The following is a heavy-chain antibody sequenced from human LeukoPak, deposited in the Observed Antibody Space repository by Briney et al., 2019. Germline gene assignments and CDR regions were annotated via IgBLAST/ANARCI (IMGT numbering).Heavy chain of an antibody. V-gene: IGHV3-23*01. CDR1: GFTFSNYA. CDR3: ARGVTGATLFDY. Sequence: GGSLRLSCTASGFTFSNYAMTWVRQAPGKGLDWVSAIGRTGNTYYADSVKGRFTISRDNSKNTLYLQMNSLRAEDTAVYFYARGVTGATLFDYWGQGTLVTVSS. J-gene: IGHJ4*02. CDR2: IGRTGNT. D-gene: IGHD1-14*01.